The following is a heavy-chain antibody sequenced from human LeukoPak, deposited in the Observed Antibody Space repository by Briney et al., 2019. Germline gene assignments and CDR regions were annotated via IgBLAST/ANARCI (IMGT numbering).Heavy chain of an antibody. CDR2: ISYDGSNT. J-gene: IGHJ3*02. CDR1: GFTFSTYA. D-gene: IGHD1-26*01. CDR3: AREGSGSYGLGGAFDI. Sequence: GGSLRLSCAASGFTFSTYAMHWVRQAPGRGLEWVALISYDGSNTYYADSVKGRFSNSRDNPKNTLHLQMSSLRAEDTAVYFCAREGSGSYGLGGAFDIWGQGTMVTVSS. V-gene: IGHV3-30*15.